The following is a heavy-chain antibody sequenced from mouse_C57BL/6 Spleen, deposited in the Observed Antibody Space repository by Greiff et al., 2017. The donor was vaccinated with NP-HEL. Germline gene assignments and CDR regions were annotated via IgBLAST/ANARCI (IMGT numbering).Heavy chain of an antibody. CDR2: IYPRDGST. V-gene: IGHV1-78*01. CDR1: GYTFTDHP. J-gene: IGHJ4*01. D-gene: IGHD1-1*01. CDR3: ARRPYYYGSSPYAMDY. Sequence: VQLQQSDAELVKPGASVKISCKVSGYTFTDHPIHWMKQRPEQGLEWIGYIYPRDGSTKYNEKFKGKATLTADKSSSTAYMQLNSLTSEDSAVYFCARRPYYYGSSPYAMDYWGQGTSVTVSS.